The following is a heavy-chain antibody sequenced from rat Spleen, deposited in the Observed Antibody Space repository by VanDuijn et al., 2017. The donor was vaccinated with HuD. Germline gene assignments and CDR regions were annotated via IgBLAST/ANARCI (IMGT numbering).Heavy chain of an antibody. CDR3: ARLGIPWVMDA. CDR1: GYSITSSYK. CDR2: IDNAGST. V-gene: IGHV3-3*01. J-gene: IGHJ4*01. Sequence: EVQPQESGPGLVKPSQSLSLTCSVTGYSITSSYKWNWIRKFPGHKLEWMGYIDNAGSTNYNPSLKSRISITRDTSKNQFFLQLNSVTTEDTATYYCARLGIPWVMDAWGQGASVTVSS. D-gene: IGHD1-6*01.